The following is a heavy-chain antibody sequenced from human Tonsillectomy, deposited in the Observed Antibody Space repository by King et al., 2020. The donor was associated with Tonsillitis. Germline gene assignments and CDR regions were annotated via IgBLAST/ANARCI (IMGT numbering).Heavy chain of an antibody. CDR3: ARDVIQRFDVSRGLDV. Sequence: VQLQESGPGLVKPSQTLSLTCTVSGASVSSGGYYWTWIRQHPGKGLEWMGYIYNTGSTNYNPSLKSRLTISLDTPENQFSLRLSSVTAADTAVYYCARDVIQRFDVSRGLDVWGLGTTVIVSS. V-gene: IGHV4-31*03. J-gene: IGHJ6*02. D-gene: IGHD3-22*01. CDR1: GASVSSGGYY. CDR2: IYNTGST.